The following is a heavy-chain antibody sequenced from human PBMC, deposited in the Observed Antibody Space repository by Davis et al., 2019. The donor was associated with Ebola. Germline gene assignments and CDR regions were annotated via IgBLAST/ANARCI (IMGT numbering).Heavy chain of an antibody. CDR1: GFTFSSYS. Sequence: GESLKISCAASGFTFSSYSMNWVRQAPGQGLEWVSSISSSSSYIYYADSVKGRFTISRDNAKNSLYLQMNSLRAEDTAVYYCASLLQLSPRNYYYYYYMDVWGKGTTVTVSS. D-gene: IGHD5-18*01. V-gene: IGHV3-21*01. CDR3: ASLLQLSPRNYYYYYYMDV. J-gene: IGHJ6*03. CDR2: ISSSSSYI.